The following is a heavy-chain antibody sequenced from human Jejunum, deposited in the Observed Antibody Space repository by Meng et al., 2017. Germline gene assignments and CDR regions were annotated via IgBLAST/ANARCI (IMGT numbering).Heavy chain of an antibody. J-gene: IGHJ4*02. CDR3: ARRGGTIFYNASGYEFDY. CDR2: ISSSGGRT. CDR1: GFTFSSHA. D-gene: IGHD3-22*01. Sequence: GESLKISCAGSGFTFSSHAMNWVRQAPGKGLEWVSSISSSGGRTYYADSVKGRFTSSRDNSKNTLYLQMDSLRAEDTAVYYCARRGGTIFYNASGYEFDYWGQGTQVT. V-gene: IGHV3-23*01.